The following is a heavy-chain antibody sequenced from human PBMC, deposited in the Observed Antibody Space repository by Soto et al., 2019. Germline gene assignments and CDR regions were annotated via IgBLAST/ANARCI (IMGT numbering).Heavy chain of an antibody. J-gene: IGHJ3*01. CDR1: GVTFKNYG. Sequence: GGSLGLACSASGVTFKNYGVHWVRQAPGKGLEWVAVISYDGSDKYYADSVRGRFTISRDNTKNTVWLQMNSLRGEDTAVYYCAKERRYSFDALDLWGQGTLVTVSS. V-gene: IGHV3-30*18. D-gene: IGHD5-18*01. CDR3: AKERRYSFDALDL. CDR2: ISYDGSDK.